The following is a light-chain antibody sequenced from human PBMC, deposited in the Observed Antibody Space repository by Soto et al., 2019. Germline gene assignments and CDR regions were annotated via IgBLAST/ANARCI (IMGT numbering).Light chain of an antibody. CDR2: DAS. CDR1: QDIRNF. Sequence: DIQMTQSPSYLSASVGDRVTITCQASQDIRNFLNWYQQKPGKAPKLLITDASSLEAGVPQRFSGSGFGTDFTLAISSLQAEDFATYFCQQHLDLSPTFGPGTRLEIK. V-gene: IGKV1-33*01. CDR3: QQHLDLSPT. J-gene: IGKJ5*01.